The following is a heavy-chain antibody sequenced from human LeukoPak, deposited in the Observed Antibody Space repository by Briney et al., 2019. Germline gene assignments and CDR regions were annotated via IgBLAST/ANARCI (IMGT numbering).Heavy chain of an antibody. D-gene: IGHD3-16*01. CDR1: GYTFTSYY. CDR3: ARDDVVMRGPGAFDI. Sequence: EASVKVSCKASGYTFTSYYMHWVRQAPGQRLEWMGIINPSGGSTSYAQKFRGRVTVTRDTSTSTVYMELSSLRSEDTAVYYCARDDVVMRGPGAFDIWGQGTMVTVSS. J-gene: IGHJ3*02. CDR2: INPSGGST. V-gene: IGHV1-46*01.